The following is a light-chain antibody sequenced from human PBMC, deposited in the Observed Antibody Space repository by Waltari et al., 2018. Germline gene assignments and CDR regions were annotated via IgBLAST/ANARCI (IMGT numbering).Light chain of an antibody. CDR1: TIRSKS. J-gene: IGLJ2*01. V-gene: IGLV3-21*02. Sequence: SSVLTQPPSVSVDPGQTARTTCGGNTIRSKSVHWSQQKPGQAPVLVIYDDRDRPSGIPERFSGSNSGNAATLTISRAEAGDEAVYSCQVWDSTSDHYVIFGGGTKLTVL. CDR2: DDR. CDR3: QVWDSTSDHYVI.